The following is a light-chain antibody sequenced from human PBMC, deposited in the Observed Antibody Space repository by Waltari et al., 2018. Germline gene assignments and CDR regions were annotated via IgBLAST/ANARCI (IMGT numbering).Light chain of an antibody. CDR2: DAS. CDR3: QQRNNWYT. J-gene: IGKJ2*01. V-gene: IGKV3-11*01. Sequence: EVVLTQSPATLSSSPGERATLSCRASQSVSSYLAWYQQKPGQAPRLLIYDASNRATGIPARFSGSGSGTDFTLTISSLEPEDFAVYYCQQRNNWYTFGQGTRLEIK. CDR1: QSVSSY.